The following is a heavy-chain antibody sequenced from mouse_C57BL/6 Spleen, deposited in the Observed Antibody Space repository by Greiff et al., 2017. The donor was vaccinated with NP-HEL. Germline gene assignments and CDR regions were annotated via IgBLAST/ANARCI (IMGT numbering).Heavy chain of an antibody. CDR1: GYSITSGYY. V-gene: IGHV3-6*01. CDR2: ISYDGSN. J-gene: IGHJ3*01. D-gene: IGHD2-4*01. Sequence: EVQLQESGPGLVKPSQSLSLTCSVTGYSITSGYYWNWIRQFPGNKLEWMGYISYDGSNNYNPSLKNRISITRDTSKNQFFLKLNSVTTEDTATYYCARAWDYDWFAYWGQGTLVTVSA. CDR3: ARAWDYDWFAY.